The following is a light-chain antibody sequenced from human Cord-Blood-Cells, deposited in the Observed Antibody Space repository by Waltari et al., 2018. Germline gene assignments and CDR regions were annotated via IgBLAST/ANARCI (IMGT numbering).Light chain of an antibody. CDR3: QQSYSTPYS. J-gene: IGKJ2*03. Sequence: DIQLTHSPSSLPACVADRVTITCRPSQSISSYLNWYQQKPGKAPKLLIYAASSLESGVPSRFSGSGSGTDFTLTISSLQPEDFATYYCQQSYSTPYSFGQGTKLEIK. CDR1: QSISSY. CDR2: AAS. V-gene: IGKV1-39*01.